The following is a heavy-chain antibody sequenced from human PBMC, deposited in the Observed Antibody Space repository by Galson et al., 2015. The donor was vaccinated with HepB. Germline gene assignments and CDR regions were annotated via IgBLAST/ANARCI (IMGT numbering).Heavy chain of an antibody. D-gene: IGHD1-26*01. J-gene: IGHJ3*02. CDR3: AKYSGSYADAFGI. V-gene: IGHV3-30*18. CDR1: GFRFSSYG. Sequence: SLRLSCAASGFRFSSYGMHWVRQAPGKGLEWVAVISYDGSNKYYGDSVKGRFTLSRDNSKNTLYLQMNSLRAEDTAVYYCAKYSGSYADAFGIWGQGTMVTVSS. CDR2: ISYDGSNK.